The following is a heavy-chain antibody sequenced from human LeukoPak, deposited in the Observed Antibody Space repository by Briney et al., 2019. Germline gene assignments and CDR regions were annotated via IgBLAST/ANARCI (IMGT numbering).Heavy chain of an antibody. J-gene: IGHJ4*02. Sequence: GGSLRLSCVVSGFTLSSYAMNWVRQAPGKGLEWVSAISGSGGSTYYADSVKGRFTISRDNSKNTLYLQMNSLRAEDTAVYYCARSSGSPTGDYWGQGTLVTVSS. CDR1: GFTLSSYA. CDR2: ISGSGGST. V-gene: IGHV3-23*01. CDR3: ARSSGSPTGDY. D-gene: IGHD1-26*01.